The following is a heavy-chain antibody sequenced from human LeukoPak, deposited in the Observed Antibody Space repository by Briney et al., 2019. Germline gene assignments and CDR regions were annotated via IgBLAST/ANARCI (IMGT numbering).Heavy chain of an antibody. D-gene: IGHD2-21*02. J-gene: IGHJ1*01. V-gene: IGHV1-8*03. CDR1: GYTFTSYG. CDR2: MNPNSGNT. CDR3: ARVSWGIIQRDFRVVTKYAEYFQH. Sequence: ASVKVSCKASGYTFTSYGISWVRQATGQGLEWMGWMNPNSGNTGYAQKFQGRVTITRNTSISTAYMELSSLRSEDTAVYYCARVSWGIIQRDFRVVTKYAEYFQHWGQGTLVTVSS.